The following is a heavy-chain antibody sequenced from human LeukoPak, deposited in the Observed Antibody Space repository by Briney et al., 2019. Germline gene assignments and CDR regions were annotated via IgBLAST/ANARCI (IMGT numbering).Heavy chain of an antibody. V-gene: IGHV3-7*04. CDR2: MKQDGSVK. Sequence: GGSLRLSCAASGFTFSTYWMSWVRQAPGKGLEWVANMKQDGSVKYYVDSVKGRFTIFRDNAKNSVYLQMNSLRAEDTAVYFCARGGGLDVWGQGATVTVSS. CDR3: ARGGGLDV. CDR1: GFTFSTYW. J-gene: IGHJ6*02.